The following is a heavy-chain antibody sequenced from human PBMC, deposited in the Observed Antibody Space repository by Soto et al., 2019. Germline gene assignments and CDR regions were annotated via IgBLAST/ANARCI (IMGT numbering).Heavy chain of an antibody. V-gene: IGHV3-23*01. Sequence: GGALRLSCAGSGFTFSSAAMSWVRQAPGKGPEWVSGVNVGGGSTNYADSVKGRFTISRDNAKNTLYLQMNSLRAEDTAVFYCARMAVSGTFFDYWGQGTLVTVSS. CDR3: ARMAVSGTFFDY. J-gene: IGHJ4*02. CDR1: GFTFSSAA. CDR2: VNVGGGST. D-gene: IGHD6-19*01.